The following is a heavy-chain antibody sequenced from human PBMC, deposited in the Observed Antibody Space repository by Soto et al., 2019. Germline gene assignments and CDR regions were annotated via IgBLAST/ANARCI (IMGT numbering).Heavy chain of an antibody. D-gene: IGHD2-15*01. CDR3: AKGSCSGAFCYRYAS. J-gene: IGHJ5*02. CDR2: ISGNGDAT. Sequence: EVQLLESGGGLVQLGGSLRLSCAASAFTFSAYAMSWVRQAPGKGLEWVSIISGNGDATDYTDPVKGRFTISRDNSKNTLYLQINSLRADDTAVYYCAKGSCSGAFCYRYASWGQGTLVTVSS. CDR1: AFTFSAYA. V-gene: IGHV3-23*01.